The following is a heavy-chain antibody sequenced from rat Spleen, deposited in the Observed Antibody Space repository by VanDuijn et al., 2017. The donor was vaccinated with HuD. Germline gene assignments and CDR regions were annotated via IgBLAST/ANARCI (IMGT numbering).Heavy chain of an antibody. V-gene: IGHV3-3*01. CDR3: ARYTATISFDY. Sequence: EVQLQESGPGLVKPSQSLSLTCSVTGYSITSSYRWNWIRKFPGNKLEWMGYINSAGSTNYTPSLKSRISITRDTPKNQFFLHLNSVTTEDTATYFCARYTATISFDYWGRGVMVTVSS. J-gene: IGHJ2*01. CDR1: GYSITSSYR. CDR2: INSAGST. D-gene: IGHD1-10*01.